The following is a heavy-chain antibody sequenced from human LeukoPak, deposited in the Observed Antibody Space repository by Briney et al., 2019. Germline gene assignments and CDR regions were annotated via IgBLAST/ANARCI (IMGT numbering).Heavy chain of an antibody. CDR3: AKDRSSSWSFDY. Sequence: GRSLRLSCAASGFTFSSYGMHWVRQAPGKGLEWVAVIWYDGSNRYYADSVKGRFTISRDISKNTLYLQINSLRAEDTAVYYCAKDRSSSWSFDYWGQGTLVTVSS. J-gene: IGHJ4*02. CDR2: IWYDGSNR. D-gene: IGHD6-13*01. CDR1: GFTFSSYG. V-gene: IGHV3-33*06.